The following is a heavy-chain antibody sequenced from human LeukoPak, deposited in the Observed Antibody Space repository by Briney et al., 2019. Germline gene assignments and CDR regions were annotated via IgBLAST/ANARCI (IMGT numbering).Heavy chain of an antibody. D-gene: IGHD4-17*01. CDR1: GFTFSGYG. Sequence: PGGSLRLSCAASGFTFSGYGMSWIRQPPGKGLEWIGEINHSGSTNYNPSLKSRVTISVDTSKNQFSLKLSSVTAADTAVYYCARVGMTTRDYWGQGTLVTVSS. J-gene: IGHJ4*02. V-gene: IGHV4-34*01. CDR3: ARVGMTTRDY. CDR2: INHSGST.